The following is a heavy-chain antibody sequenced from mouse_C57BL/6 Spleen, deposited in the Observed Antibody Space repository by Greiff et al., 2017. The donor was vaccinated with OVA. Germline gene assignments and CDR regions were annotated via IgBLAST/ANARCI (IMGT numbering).Heavy chain of an antibody. CDR3: ARDGSSYAWFAY. CDR1: GYTFTSYT. V-gene: IGHV1-4*01. D-gene: IGHD1-1*01. CDR2: INPSSGYT. J-gene: IGHJ3*01. Sequence: QVQLQQSGAELARPGASVKMSCKASGYTFTSYTMHWVKQRPGQGLEWIGYINPSSGYTKYNQKFKDKATLTADKSSSTAYMQLSSLASEDSAVYYCARDGSSYAWFAYWGQGTLVTVSA.